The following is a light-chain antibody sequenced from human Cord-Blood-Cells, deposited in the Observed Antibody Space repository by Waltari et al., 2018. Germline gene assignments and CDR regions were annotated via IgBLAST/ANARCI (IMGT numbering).Light chain of an antibody. Sequence: AIQLTQSPSSLSASVGDRVTITCRASQGISSALAWYQQKPGKAHKLLIYDASSLESGVPSRFIGSGSGTDFTLTISSLQPEDFATYYCQQFNNYPLTFGGGTKVEIK. CDR2: DAS. CDR3: QQFNNYPLT. CDR1: QGISSA. V-gene: IGKV1D-13*01. J-gene: IGKJ4*01.